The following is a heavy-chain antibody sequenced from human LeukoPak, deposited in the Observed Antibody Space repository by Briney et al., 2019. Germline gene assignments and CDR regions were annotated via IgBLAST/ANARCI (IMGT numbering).Heavy chain of an antibody. CDR2: IRSSSSYM. Sequence: GGSLRLSCAASGFTLSTYTMNWVRQPPGKGLEWVSSIRSSSSYMYYADSVKGRFTISRDNAKNSLYLQMNSLRAEDTAVYYCASSYDSSGYYKGAMDVWGKGTTVAVSS. V-gene: IGHV3-21*01. J-gene: IGHJ6*03. D-gene: IGHD3-22*01. CDR3: ASSYDSSGYYKGAMDV. CDR1: GFTLSTYT.